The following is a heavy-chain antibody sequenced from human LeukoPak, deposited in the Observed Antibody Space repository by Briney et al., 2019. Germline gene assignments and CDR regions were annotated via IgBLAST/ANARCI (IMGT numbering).Heavy chain of an antibody. Sequence: GRTLRLSCAASGFTFSSYGMHWVRQAPGKGLEWVAVIWYDGSNKYYADSVKGRFTTSRDNSKNTLYLQMNSLRAEDTAVYYCARDSGTYCGGDCYLYYYGMDVWGQGTTVTVSS. V-gene: IGHV3-33*01. CDR2: IWYDGSNK. CDR1: GFTFSSYG. CDR3: ARDSGTYCGGDCYLYYYGMDV. D-gene: IGHD2-21*02. J-gene: IGHJ6*02.